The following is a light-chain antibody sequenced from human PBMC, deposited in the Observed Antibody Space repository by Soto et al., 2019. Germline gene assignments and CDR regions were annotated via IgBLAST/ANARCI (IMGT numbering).Light chain of an antibody. CDR2: GAS. V-gene: IGKV3-15*01. J-gene: IGKJ1*01. Sequence: MVMTQSPSTLSLSPLGRATLSFMASQSIAGNLAWYQQKPGQAPRLLIYGASTRATGIPARFSGSGSGTEFTLTISSLQSEDFAVYYCQQYNNWPRTFGQGTKVDIK. CDR1: QSIAGN. CDR3: QQYNNWPRT.